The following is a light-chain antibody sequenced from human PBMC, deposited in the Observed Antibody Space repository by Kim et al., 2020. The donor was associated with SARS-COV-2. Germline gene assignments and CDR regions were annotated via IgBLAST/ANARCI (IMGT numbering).Light chain of an antibody. CDR1: QGISNN. V-gene: IGKV1-27*01. J-gene: IGKJ5*01. Sequence: DIQMTQSPSSLSASVGDRVTITCRASQGISNNLAWYQQKPGKVPELLIYDASTLQSGVSSRFSGSGSGTDFTLTISSLQPEDIATYYCQKYGGAPDTFGPGTRWRL. CDR2: DAS. CDR3: QKYGGAPDT.